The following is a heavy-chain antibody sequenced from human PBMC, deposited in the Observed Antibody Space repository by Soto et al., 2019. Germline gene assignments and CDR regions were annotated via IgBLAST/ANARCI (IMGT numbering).Heavy chain of an antibody. CDR1: GGSISSYY. D-gene: IGHD5-18*01. J-gene: IGHJ4*02. CDR2: IYTSGST. V-gene: IGHV4-4*07. CDR3: ASTTAMARGYFDY. Sequence: QVQLQESGPGLVKPSETLSLTCTVSGGSISSYYWSWVRQPAGKGLEWIGRIYTSGSTNYNPSLKSRVTMSVDTSKNQCSLKLSSVTAADTAVYYCASTTAMARGYFDYWGQGTLVTVSS.